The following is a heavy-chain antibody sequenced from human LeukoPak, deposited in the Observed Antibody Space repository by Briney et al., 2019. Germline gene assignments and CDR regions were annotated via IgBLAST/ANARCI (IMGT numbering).Heavy chain of an antibody. V-gene: IGHV4-59*12. CDR3: AREAYYDSSGLDY. Sequence: GSLRLSCAASGFTFSSYNMNWVRQPPGKGLEWIGNIYYSGSTYYNPSLKSRVTISVDTSKNQFSLKLSPVTAADTAVYYCAREAYYDSSGLDYWGQGTLVTVSS. CDR1: GFTFSSYN. CDR2: IYYSGST. J-gene: IGHJ4*02. D-gene: IGHD3-22*01.